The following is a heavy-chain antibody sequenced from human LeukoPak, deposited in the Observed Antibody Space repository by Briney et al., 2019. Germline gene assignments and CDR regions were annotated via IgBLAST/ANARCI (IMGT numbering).Heavy chain of an antibody. CDR2: INPNSGGT. CDR1: GYTFTGYY. J-gene: IGHJ4*02. D-gene: IGHD6-6*01. V-gene: IGHV1-2*02. Sequence: GASAKLSCKASGYTFTGYYMHWVRQAPGQGLEWMGWINPNSGGTNYAQKFQGRVTMTRDTSISTAYMELSRLRPDDTAVYYCARGRYSSSSYYFDYWGQGTLVTVSS. CDR3: ARGRYSSSSYYFDY.